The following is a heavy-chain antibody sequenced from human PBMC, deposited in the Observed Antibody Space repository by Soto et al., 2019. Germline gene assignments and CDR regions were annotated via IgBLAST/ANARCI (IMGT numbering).Heavy chain of an antibody. CDR3: AKGAVTSIFGYFDY. CDR1: GFTFDDYA. J-gene: IGHJ4*02. Sequence: EVHLVESGGGLVQPGRSLRLSRTASGFTFDDYAMHWVRQVPGKGLEWVSSISWNSGNIVYADSVKGRFTISRDSANNSLYLQMSSLRTEDTALYYCAKGAVTSIFGYFDYWGQGTLVTVSS. CDR2: ISWNSGNI. D-gene: IGHD3-3*01. V-gene: IGHV3-9*01.